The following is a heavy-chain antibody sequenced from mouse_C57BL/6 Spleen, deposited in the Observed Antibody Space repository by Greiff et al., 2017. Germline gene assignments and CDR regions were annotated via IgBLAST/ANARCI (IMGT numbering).Heavy chain of an antibody. V-gene: IGHV14-3*01. D-gene: IGHD1-1*01. J-gene: IGHJ4*01. CDR3: ARSYYYGSSYVSAMDY. Sequence: EVQRVESVAELVRPGASVKLSCTASGFNIKNTYMHWVKQRPEQGLEWIGRIDPANGNTKYAPKFQGKATITADTSSNTAYLQLSSLTSEDTAIYYCARSYYYGSSYVSAMDYWGQGTSVTVSS. CDR1: GFNIKNTY. CDR2: IDPANGNT.